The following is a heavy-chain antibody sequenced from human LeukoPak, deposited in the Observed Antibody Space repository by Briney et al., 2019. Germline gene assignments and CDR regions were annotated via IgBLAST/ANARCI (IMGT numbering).Heavy chain of an antibody. CDR3: ARDVAYSSSSPEDDY. J-gene: IGHJ4*02. CDR1: GGTFSSYA. Sequence: GASVKVSCKASGGTFSSYAISWVRQAPGQGLEWMGGIIPIFGTANYAQKFQGRVTITTDESTSTAYMELSSLRSEDTAVYYCARDVAYSSSSPEDDYWGQGTLVTVSS. D-gene: IGHD6-6*01. V-gene: IGHV1-69*05. CDR2: IIPIFGTA.